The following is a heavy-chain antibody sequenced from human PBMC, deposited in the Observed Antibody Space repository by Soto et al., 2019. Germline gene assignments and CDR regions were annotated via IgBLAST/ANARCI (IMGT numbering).Heavy chain of an antibody. Sequence: GGSLRLSCAASGFTFNTYGMHWVRQAPGKGLEWVAVISYDGSEKYYVDSVKGRFTISKDNSKNMVFLQMSSLRSEDTAVYHCARAYQLTYYFDDWGPGTPVTVSS. J-gene: IGHJ4*02. V-gene: IGHV3-30*03. D-gene: IGHD3-9*01. CDR1: GFTFNTYG. CDR2: ISYDGSEK. CDR3: ARAYQLTYYFDD.